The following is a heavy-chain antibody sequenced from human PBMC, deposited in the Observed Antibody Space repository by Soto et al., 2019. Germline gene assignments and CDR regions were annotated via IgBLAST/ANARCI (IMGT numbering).Heavy chain of an antibody. Sequence: DVHLVESGGGLVQPGQSLRLSCEVSGFTFSMSSMSWVRQAPGKGLEWVAKIPQEGGDGHYLDSVKGRFFISRDNAKNSVYLQMNSLRGEDTAIYYCARDHLILPAHDFFYGSDVWGKGATVTVSS. CDR1: GFTFSMSS. J-gene: IGHJ6*04. CDR3: ARDHLILPAHDFFYGSDV. D-gene: IGHD2-21*02. CDR2: IPQEGGDG. V-gene: IGHV3-7*03.